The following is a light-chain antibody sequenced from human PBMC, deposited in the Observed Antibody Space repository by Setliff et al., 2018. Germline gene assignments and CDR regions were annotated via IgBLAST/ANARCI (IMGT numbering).Light chain of an antibody. CDR3: SSHTTSSTWV. Sequence: QSVLTQPASVSGSPGQSITISCTGSSTDVGRYIFVSWYQQHPGKAPRLMIYEVSNRPSGISSRFSGSKSGNTASLTISGLQAEDEADYYCSSHTTSSTWVFGGGTK. CDR2: EVS. V-gene: IGLV2-14*01. CDR1: STDVGRYIF. J-gene: IGLJ3*02.